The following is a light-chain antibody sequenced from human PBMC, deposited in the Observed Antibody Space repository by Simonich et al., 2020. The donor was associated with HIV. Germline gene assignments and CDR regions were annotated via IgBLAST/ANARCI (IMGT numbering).Light chain of an antibody. CDR2: WAS. CDR1: QSILYSSNNKNY. J-gene: IGKJ4*01. Sequence: DIVMTQSPDSLAVSLGERATINCKSNQSILYSSNNKNYLAWYQQKPGQPPRLLVYWASTRESGVPDRFSGSGSGTDFTLTISSLQAEDVAVYYCQQYYGIPLTFGGGTRVEIK. CDR3: QQYYGIPLT. V-gene: IGKV4-1*01.